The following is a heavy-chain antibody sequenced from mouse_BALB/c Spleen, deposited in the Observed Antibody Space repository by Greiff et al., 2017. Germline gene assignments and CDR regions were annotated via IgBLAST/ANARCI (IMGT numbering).Heavy chain of an antibody. D-gene: IGHD3-3*01. CDR1: GFSLTSYG. CDR2: IWAGGST. Sequence: QVQLKQSGPGLVAPSQSLSITCTVSGFSLTSYGVHWVRQPPGKGLEWLGVIWAGGSTNYNSALMSRLSISKDNSKSQVFLKMNSLQTDDTAMYYCAREGDFAYWGQGTLVTVSA. CDR3: AREGDFAY. V-gene: IGHV2-9*02. J-gene: IGHJ3*01.